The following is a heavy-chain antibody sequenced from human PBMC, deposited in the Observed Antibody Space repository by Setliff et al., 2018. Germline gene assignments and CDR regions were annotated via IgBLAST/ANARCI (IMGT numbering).Heavy chain of an antibody. Sequence: AASVKVSCKASGYTFTSYDINWVRQATGQGLEWMGWMNPNSGNTGYAQKFQGRVTMTRNTSISTAYMDLSSLRFEDTAVYYCARAQSWSGGPYYFDNWGQGTLVTVSS. D-gene: IGHD3-3*01. J-gene: IGHJ4*02. CDR3: ARAQSWSGGPYYFDN. CDR1: GYTFTSYD. CDR2: MNPNSGNT. V-gene: IGHV1-8*02.